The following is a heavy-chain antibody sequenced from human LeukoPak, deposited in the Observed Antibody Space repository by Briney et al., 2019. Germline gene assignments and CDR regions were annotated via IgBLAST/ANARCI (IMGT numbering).Heavy chain of an antibody. CDR1: GFTFSSYS. V-gene: IGHV3-48*01. CDR3: ARAPVRIAAAGGLFDP. CDR2: ISSSSSTI. J-gene: IGHJ5*02. D-gene: IGHD6-13*01. Sequence: GSLRLSCAASGFTFSSYSMNWVRQAPGKGLEWVSYISSSSSTIYYADSVKGRFTISRDNAKNSLYLQMNSLRAEDTAVYYCARAPVRIAAAGGLFDPWGQGTLVTVSS.